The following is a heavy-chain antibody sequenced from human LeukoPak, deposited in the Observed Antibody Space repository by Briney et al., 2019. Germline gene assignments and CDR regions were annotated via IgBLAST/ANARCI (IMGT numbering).Heavy chain of an antibody. CDR3: AGSSRGGYYDILPMLDY. D-gene: IGHD3-9*01. CDR2: ISYDGSNK. V-gene: IGHV3-30*03. J-gene: IGHJ4*02. CDR1: GFTFNSYG. Sequence: GGSLRLSCAASGFTFNSYGMHWVRQAPGKGLEWVAVISYDGSNKYYADSVKGRFTISRDNSKNTLYLQMNSLRAEDTAVYYCAGSSRGGYYDILPMLDYWGQGTLVTVSS.